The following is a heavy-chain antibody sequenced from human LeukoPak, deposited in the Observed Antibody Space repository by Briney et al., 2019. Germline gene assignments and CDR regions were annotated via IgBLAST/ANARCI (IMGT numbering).Heavy chain of an antibody. CDR2: TSAYNGNT. CDR1: GYTFTSYG. J-gene: IGHJ3*02. Sequence: ASVKVSCKASGYTFTSYGISWVRQAPGQGLEWTGWTSAYNGNTNYAQKLQGRVTMTTDTSTSTAYMELRSLRSDDTAVYYCARPYSSSWWSPRGAFDIWGQGTMVTVSS. V-gene: IGHV1-18*01. D-gene: IGHD6-13*01. CDR3: ARPYSSSWWSPRGAFDI.